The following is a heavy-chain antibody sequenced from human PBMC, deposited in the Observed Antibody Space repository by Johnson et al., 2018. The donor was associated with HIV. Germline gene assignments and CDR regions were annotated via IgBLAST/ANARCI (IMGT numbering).Heavy chain of an antibody. CDR2: ISYDGTNK. V-gene: IGHV3-30-3*01. CDR3: SRVFRGDYGSGTNAFDI. Sequence: QVQLVESGGGVVQPGRSLRLSCAASGFTFSSYAMHWVRQAPGKGLEWVALISYDGTNKNYADSVKGRFTISRDNSKNTLFLQMNSLRAEDTAVYYCSRVFRGDYGSGTNAFDIWGQGTMVTVSS. CDR1: GFTFSSYA. D-gene: IGHD3-10*01. J-gene: IGHJ3*02.